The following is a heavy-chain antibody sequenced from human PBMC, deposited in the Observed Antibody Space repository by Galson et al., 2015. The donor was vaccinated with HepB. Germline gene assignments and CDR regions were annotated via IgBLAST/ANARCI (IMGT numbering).Heavy chain of an antibody. D-gene: IGHD4-17*01. CDR1: GYTFTHYG. CDR2: ISAYNGNT. Sequence: SVTVSCKASGYTFTHYGISWVRQAPGQGLEWMAWISAYNGNTNYAQKFQGRVTMTTDTSTTTPYMELRSLRSDDTAVYYCAKDEPPYGEDEGFDCWGQGILVGVCS. CDR3: AKDEPPYGEDEGFDC. V-gene: IGHV1-18*04. J-gene: IGHJ4*02.